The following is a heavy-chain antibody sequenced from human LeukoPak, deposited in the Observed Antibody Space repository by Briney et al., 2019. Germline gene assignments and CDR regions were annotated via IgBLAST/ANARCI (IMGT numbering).Heavy chain of an antibody. D-gene: IGHD3-22*01. CDR2: INPSGSST. CDR3: ARGPGGRRGYHPLEDYYYYYYMDV. V-gene: IGHV1-46*01. J-gene: IGHJ6*03. CDR1: GYAFTRHY. Sequence: ASVKVSCKASGYAFTRHYMHWVRQAPGQGLEWMGLINPSGSSTIYAQKFQGRVTMTTDTSTSTAYMELRSLRSDDTAVYYCARGPGGRRGYHPLEDYYYYYYMDVWGKGTTVTVSS.